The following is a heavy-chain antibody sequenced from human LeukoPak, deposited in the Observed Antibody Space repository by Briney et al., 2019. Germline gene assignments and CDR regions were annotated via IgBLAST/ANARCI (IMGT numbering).Heavy chain of an antibody. D-gene: IGHD2-2*01. V-gene: IGHV4-61*01. J-gene: IGHJ5*02. CDR2: IYYSGST. Sequence: SETLSLTCTVSGGSVSSGNYYWSWIRQPPGKGLEWIGYIYYSGSTNYNPSLKSRVTISVDTSKNQFSLKLISVTAADTAVYYCARALPGYCSTTSCSGGGFDHWGQGTLVTVSS. CDR3: ARALPGYCSTTSCSGGGFDH. CDR1: GGSVSSGNYY.